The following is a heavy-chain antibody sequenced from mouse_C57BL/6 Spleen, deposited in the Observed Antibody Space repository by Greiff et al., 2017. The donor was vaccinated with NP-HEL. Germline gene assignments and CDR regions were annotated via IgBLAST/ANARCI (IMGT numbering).Heavy chain of an antibody. D-gene: IGHD1-1*01. CDR3: ARWSSTVVATRYFDV. Sequence: QVQLKESGAELARPGASVKMSCKASGYTFTSYTMHWVKQRPGQGLEWIGYINPSSGYTKYNQKFKDKATLTADKSSSTAYMQLSSLTSEDSAVYYCARWSSTVVATRYFDVWGTGTTVTVSS. CDR1: GYTFTSYT. V-gene: IGHV1-4*01. J-gene: IGHJ1*03. CDR2: INPSSGYT.